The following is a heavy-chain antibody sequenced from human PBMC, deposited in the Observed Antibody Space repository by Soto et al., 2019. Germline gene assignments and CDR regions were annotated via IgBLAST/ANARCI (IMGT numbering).Heavy chain of an antibody. V-gene: IGHV3-74*01. CDR3: ARDPRVITIFGVVIPEPNWFDP. D-gene: IGHD3-3*01. Sequence: GGSLRLSCAASGFTFSSYWMHWVRQAPGKGLVWVSRINSDGSSTSYADSVKGRFTISRDNAKNTLYLQMNSLRAEDTAVYYCARDPRVITIFGVVIPEPNWFDPWGQGTLVTVSS. J-gene: IGHJ5*02. CDR1: GFTFSSYW. CDR2: INSDGSST.